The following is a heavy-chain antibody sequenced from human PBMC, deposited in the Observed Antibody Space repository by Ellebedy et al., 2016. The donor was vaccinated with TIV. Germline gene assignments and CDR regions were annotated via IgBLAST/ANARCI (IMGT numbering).Heavy chain of an antibody. J-gene: IGHJ4*02. CDR1: GFTFSRYW. Sequence: GGSLRLXXAASGFTFSRYWMSWVRQAPGKGLEWVANINQDGSEIYSVDSVTGRFTISRDNAKNSLYLQLNSLRAEDTAVYYCARGDTNSGDYWGQGTLVSVFS. V-gene: IGHV3-7*01. CDR2: INQDGSEI. D-gene: IGHD3-3*01. CDR3: ARGDTNSGDY.